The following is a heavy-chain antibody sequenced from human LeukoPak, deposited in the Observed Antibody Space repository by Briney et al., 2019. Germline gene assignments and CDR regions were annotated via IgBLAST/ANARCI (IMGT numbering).Heavy chain of an antibody. CDR1: GGSFSGYY. V-gene: IGHV4-34*01. CDR3: ASLSVPRYCSGGSCYGRSRPTYYFDY. CDR2: INHSGST. J-gene: IGHJ4*02. Sequence: SETLSLTCAVYGGSFSGYYWSWIRQPPGKGLEWIGEINHSGSTNYNPSLKSRVTISADTSKNQFPLKLSSVTAADTAVYYCASLSVPRYCSGGSCYGRSRPTYYFDYWGQGTLVTVSS. D-gene: IGHD2-15*01.